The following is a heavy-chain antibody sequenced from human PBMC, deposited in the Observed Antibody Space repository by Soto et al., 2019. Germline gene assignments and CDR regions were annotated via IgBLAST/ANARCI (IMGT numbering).Heavy chain of an antibody. D-gene: IGHD3-3*02. J-gene: IGHJ4*02. CDR1: GYTFTTYG. Sequence: QVQLVQSGAEMKKPGASVKFSCKASGYTFTTYGISWVRQAPVQGLEWMGWISDYNGNTHYAQKLQGRVTMTTDTSTSTAYVALRSLRSDDTDVYYCARAHFPSTYDSFDYWGQGTLVTVSS. CDR2: ISDYNGNT. CDR3: ARAHFPSTYDSFDY. V-gene: IGHV1-18*04.